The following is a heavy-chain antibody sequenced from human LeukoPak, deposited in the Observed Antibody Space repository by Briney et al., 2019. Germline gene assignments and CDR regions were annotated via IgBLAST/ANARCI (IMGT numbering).Heavy chain of an antibody. Sequence: GGSLRLSCAASGFTFSSYGMSWVRQPPGKGLEWVSVISGSGGSTYYADSVKGRFTTSRDNSKNTLYLQMNSLRAEDTAVYYCAKEKVPAVPSYFDYWGQGTLVTVSS. CDR1: GFTFSSYG. J-gene: IGHJ4*02. CDR3: AKEKVPAVPSYFDY. CDR2: ISGSGGST. V-gene: IGHV3-23*01. D-gene: IGHD2-2*01.